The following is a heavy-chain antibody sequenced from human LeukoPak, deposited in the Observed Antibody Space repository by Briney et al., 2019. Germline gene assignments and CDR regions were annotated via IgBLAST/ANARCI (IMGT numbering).Heavy chain of an antibody. Sequence: SVKVSCKASGGTFSSYAISWVRQAPGQGLEWMGGIIPIFGTANYAQKFQGRVTITADESTSTAYMELSSLRSEDTAVYYCASEVIAACRSIFDYWGQGTLVTVSS. CDR1: GGTFSSYA. V-gene: IGHV1-69*13. J-gene: IGHJ4*02. CDR3: ASEVIAACRSIFDY. CDR2: IIPIFGTA. D-gene: IGHD6-6*01.